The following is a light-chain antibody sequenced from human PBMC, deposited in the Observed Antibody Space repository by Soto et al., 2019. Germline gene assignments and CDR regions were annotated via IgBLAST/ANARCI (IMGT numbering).Light chain of an antibody. Sequence: DLQMTQSPSSVSASVGDRVTITCRASQGINNWLAWYQQKPGKAPRLLIYAASTLQSGVPSRFSGSRSGSDFTLTISSLQPEDFAIYYCQQADSFPITFGQGTRLEIK. CDR3: QQADSFPIT. CDR1: QGINNW. CDR2: AAS. J-gene: IGKJ5*01. V-gene: IGKV1-12*01.